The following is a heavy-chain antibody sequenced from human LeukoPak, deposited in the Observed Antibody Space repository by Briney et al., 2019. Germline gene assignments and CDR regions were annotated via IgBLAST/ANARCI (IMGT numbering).Heavy chain of an antibody. V-gene: IGHV4-61*02. J-gene: IGHJ3*02. CDR1: GGSISSGSYY. Sequence: SETLSLTCTVSGGSISSGSYYWSWIRQPAGKGLEWIGRIYSSGSTYYNPSLKSRVTISVDTSKNQFSLKLSSVTAADTAVYYCARDRRSNYGQPRGAFDIWGQGTMVTVSS. D-gene: IGHD1-7*01. CDR2: IYSSGST. CDR3: ARDRRSNYGQPRGAFDI.